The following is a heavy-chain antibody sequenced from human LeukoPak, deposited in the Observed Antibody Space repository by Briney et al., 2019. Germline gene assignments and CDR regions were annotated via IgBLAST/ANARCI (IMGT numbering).Heavy chain of an antibody. CDR1: GFTFSSYG. CDR2: IWYDGSNK. D-gene: IGHD1-26*01. Sequence: PGGSLRLSCAASGFTFSSYGIHWVRQAPGKGLEWVAVIWYDGSNKYYADSVKGRFTVSRGNSKNSLYLQMNSLKAEDTAIYYCAREVGTPQAFDIWGQGTMVTVSS. CDR3: AREVGTPQAFDI. J-gene: IGHJ3*02. V-gene: IGHV3-33*01.